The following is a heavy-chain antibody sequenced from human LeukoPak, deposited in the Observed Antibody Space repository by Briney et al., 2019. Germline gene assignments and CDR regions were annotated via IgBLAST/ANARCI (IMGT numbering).Heavy chain of an antibody. J-gene: IGHJ6*03. Sequence: GGSLRLSCAASGFTVSSNYMSWVHQAPGKGLEWVSVIYSGGSTYYADSVKGRFTISRDNSYNTVSLQMNSLRDEDTGVYYCAKGLRTGVGPYMGYHYYMDVWGKGATVTVSS. CDR1: GFTVSSNY. CDR3: AKGLRTGVGPYMGYHYYMDV. D-gene: IGHD3-16*01. V-gene: IGHV3-53*01. CDR2: IYSGGST.